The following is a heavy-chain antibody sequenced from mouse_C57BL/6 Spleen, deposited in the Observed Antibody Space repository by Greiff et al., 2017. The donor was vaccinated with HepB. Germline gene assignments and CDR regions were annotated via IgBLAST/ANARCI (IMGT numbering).Heavy chain of an antibody. CDR1: GFTFSSYG. Sequence: EVQVVESGGDLVKPGGSLKLSCAASGFTFSSYGMSWVRQTPDKRLEWVATISSGGSYTYYPDSVKGRFTISRDNAKNTLYPQMSSLKSEDTAMYYCARHEVTTGAWFAYWGQGTLVTVSA. J-gene: IGHJ3*01. D-gene: IGHD2-2*01. CDR3: ARHEVTTGAWFAY. CDR2: ISSGGSYT. V-gene: IGHV5-6*01.